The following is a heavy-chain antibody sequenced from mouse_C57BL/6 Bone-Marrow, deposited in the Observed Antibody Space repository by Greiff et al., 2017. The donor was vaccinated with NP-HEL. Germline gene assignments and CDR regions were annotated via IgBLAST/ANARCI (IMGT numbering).Heavy chain of an antibody. J-gene: IGHJ4*01. CDR2: ISNLAYSI. CDR3: ARDLMDY. V-gene: IGHV5-15*01. CDR1: GFTFSDYG. Sequence: EVKLMESGGGLVQPGGSLKLSCAASGFTFSDYGMAWVRQAPRKGPEWVAFISNLAYSIYYADTVTGRFTISRENAKNTLYLEMSSLRSEDTAMYYCARDLMDYWGQGTSVTVSS.